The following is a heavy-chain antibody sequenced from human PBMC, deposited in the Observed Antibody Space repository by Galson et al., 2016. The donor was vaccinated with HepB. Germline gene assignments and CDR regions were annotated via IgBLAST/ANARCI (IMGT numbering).Heavy chain of an antibody. J-gene: IGHJ4*02. CDR3: TTLITIDVHADY. Sequence: SLRLSCAASGFALTNAWMSWVRQAPGKGLEWIGLIRTKSEGGTTQYAASLKGRFTISRDDSKNTLHLQMNSLQTEDTAVYYCTTLITIDVHADYWGQGTLVTVSS. D-gene: IGHD3-9*01. CDR2: IRTKSEGGTT. V-gene: IGHV3-15*01. CDR1: GFALTNAW.